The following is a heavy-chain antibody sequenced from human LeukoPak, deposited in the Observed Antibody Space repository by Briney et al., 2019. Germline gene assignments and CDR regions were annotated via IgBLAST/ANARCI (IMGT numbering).Heavy chain of an antibody. CDR1: GFTFSSYE. CDR3: ARGYCSGGSCYFDY. CDR2: ISSSGSTI. D-gene: IGHD2-15*01. J-gene: IGHJ4*02. Sequence: GGSLRLSCAASGFTFSSYEMNWVRQAPGKGLEWVSYISSSGSTIYYADSVKGRFTISRDSAKNSLYLQMNSLRAEDTAVYYCARGYCSGGSCYFDYWGQGTLVTVSS. V-gene: IGHV3-48*03.